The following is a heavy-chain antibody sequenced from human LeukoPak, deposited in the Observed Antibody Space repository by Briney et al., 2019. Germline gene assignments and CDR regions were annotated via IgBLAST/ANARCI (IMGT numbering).Heavy chain of an antibody. CDR2: IYYSGST. CDR1: GGSISSSSYY. D-gene: IGHD3-22*01. Sequence: SETLSLTCTVSGGSISSSSYYWGWIRQPPGKGLEWIGSIYYSGSTYYNPSLKSRVTISVDTSKNQFSLKLSSVTAADTAVYYCARPHYDSRGYPRYYFDYWGQGTLVTVSS. J-gene: IGHJ4*02. V-gene: IGHV4-39*01. CDR3: ARPHYDSRGYPRYYFDY.